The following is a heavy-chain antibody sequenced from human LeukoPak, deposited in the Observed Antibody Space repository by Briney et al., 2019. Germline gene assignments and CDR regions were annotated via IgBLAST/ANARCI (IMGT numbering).Heavy chain of an antibody. CDR1: GVSISSYY. J-gene: IGHJ2*01. CDR3: ARASIAAAGTWYFDL. D-gene: IGHD6-13*01. V-gene: IGHV4-59*01. Sequence: SETLSLTCTVSGVSISSYYWSWIRQPPGKGLEWIGYIYYSGGTNYNPSLKSRVTISVDTSKNQFSLKLSSVTAADTAVYYCARASIAAAGTWYFDLWGRGTLVTVSS. CDR2: IYYSGGT.